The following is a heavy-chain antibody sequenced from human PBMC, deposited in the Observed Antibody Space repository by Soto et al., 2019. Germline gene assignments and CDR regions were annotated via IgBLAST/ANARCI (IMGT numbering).Heavy chain of an antibody. CDR2: ISGSGGST. J-gene: IGHJ6*03. CDR1: GFTFSSYA. CDR3: AKGGYGSDYYYYMDV. V-gene: IGHV3-23*01. D-gene: IGHD3-10*01. Sequence: GGSLRLSCAASGFTFSSYAMSWVRQAPGKGLEWVSAISGSGGSTYYADSVKGRFTISRDNSKNTLYLQMNSLRAEDTAVYYCAKGGYGSDYYYYMDVWGKGTTVTVSS.